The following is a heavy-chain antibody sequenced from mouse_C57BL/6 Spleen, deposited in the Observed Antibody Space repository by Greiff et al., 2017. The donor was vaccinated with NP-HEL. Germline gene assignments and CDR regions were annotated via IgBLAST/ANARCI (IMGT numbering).Heavy chain of an antibody. D-gene: IGHD3-2*02. CDR2: IYPGDGDT. J-gene: IGHJ4*01. CDR1: GYAFSSSW. CDR3: ARGGSSGYGAMDY. V-gene: IGHV1-82*01. Sequence: VKLQQSGPELVKPGATVKISCKASGYAFSSSWMNWVKQRPGKGLEWIGRIYPGDGDTNYNGKFKGKATLTADKSSSTAYMQLSSLTSEDSAVYFCARGGSSGYGAMDYWGQGTSVTVSS.